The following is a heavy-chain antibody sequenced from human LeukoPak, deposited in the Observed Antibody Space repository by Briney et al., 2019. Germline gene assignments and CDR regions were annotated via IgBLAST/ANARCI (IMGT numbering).Heavy chain of an antibody. J-gene: IGHJ4*02. Sequence: KAGGSLRLSCAASGFTFSDYYMSWIRQAPGKGLEWVSYISSSGSTIYYADSVKGRFTISRDNAKNTLYLQMNSLRAEDTAVYYCARDHYYDTNPRRDNYWGQGTLVTVSS. CDR2: ISSSGSTI. CDR1: GFTFSDYY. D-gene: IGHD3-22*01. CDR3: ARDHYYDTNPRRDNY. V-gene: IGHV3-11*04.